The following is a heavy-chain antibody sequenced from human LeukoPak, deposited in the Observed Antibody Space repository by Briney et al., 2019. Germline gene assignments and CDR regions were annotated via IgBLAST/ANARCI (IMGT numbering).Heavy chain of an antibody. V-gene: IGHV1-69*04. CDR2: IIPILGIA. CDR3: ARGLGYCLNGVCYAAFDI. CDR1: GGTFSSYA. D-gene: IGHD2-8*01. Sequence: SVKVPCKASGGTFSSYAISWVRQAPGQGLEWMGRIIPILGIANYAQKFQGRVTISTDESTNTVYMGLGSLKSEDTAVYYCARGLGYCLNGVCYAAFDIWGQGTVLTVSS. J-gene: IGHJ3*02.